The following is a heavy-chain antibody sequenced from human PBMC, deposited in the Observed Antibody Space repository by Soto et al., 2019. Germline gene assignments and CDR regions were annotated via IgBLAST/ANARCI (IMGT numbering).Heavy chain of an antibody. CDR3: ARVEAVSADPFDY. Sequence: SQTLSLTWAISWDIVSSNSAAWNWIRQSPSRGLEWLGRTYYRSKWYIYYAVSVRGRITINPDTAKNQFSLQLNSVTPEDAAVYYCARVEAVSADPFDYWGQGTLVTLCS. J-gene: IGHJ4*02. V-gene: IGHV6-1*01. D-gene: IGHD6-19*01. CDR1: WDIVSSNSAA. CDR2: TYYRSKWYI.